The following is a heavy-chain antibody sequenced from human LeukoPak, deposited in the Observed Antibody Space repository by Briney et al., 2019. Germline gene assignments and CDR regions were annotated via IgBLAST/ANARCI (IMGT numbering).Heavy chain of an antibody. V-gene: IGHV3-30*04. CDR1: GFTFTTYT. CDR3: AGGYYYDTSGHYLSSPPPDQ. CDR2: ISYDGSNK. J-gene: IGHJ4*02. D-gene: IGHD3-22*01. Sequence: GRSLRLSCAASGFTFTTYTMHWVRQVPGKGLEWVAVISYDGSNKDYADSVKGRFTISRDNSKKALYLEMNSLRAEDTALYYCAGGYYYDTSGHYLSSPPPDQWGQGTLVTVSS.